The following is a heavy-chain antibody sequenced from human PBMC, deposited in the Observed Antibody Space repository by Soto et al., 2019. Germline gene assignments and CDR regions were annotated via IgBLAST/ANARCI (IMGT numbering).Heavy chain of an antibody. J-gene: IGHJ4*02. Sequence: QITLKESGPTLVKPTQTLTLTCTFSGFSLSTSGVGVGWIRQPPGKALEWLALIYWDDDKRYSPSLKSRLTITKDTSKNQVVLTMTNMDPVDTATYYCAHRSGSGSSRAIDYWGQGTLVTVSS. CDR2: IYWDDDK. V-gene: IGHV2-5*02. D-gene: IGHD3-10*01. CDR1: GFSLSTSGVG. CDR3: AHRSGSGSSRAIDY.